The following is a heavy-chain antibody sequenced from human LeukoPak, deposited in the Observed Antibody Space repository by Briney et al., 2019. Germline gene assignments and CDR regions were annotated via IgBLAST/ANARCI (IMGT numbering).Heavy chain of an antibody. CDR1: GYTFTSYD. CDR2: MNPNSGNT. J-gene: IGHJ6*03. D-gene: IGHD6-13*01. V-gene: IGHV1-8*01. CDR3: ARVKGYSSSWYAPYYYYMDV. Sequence: ASVKVSCKASGYTFTSYDINWVRQATGQGLEWMGWMNPNSGNTGYAQKFQGRVTMTRNTSISTAYMELSSLRSEDTAVYYRARVKGYSSSWYAPYYYYMDVWGKGTTVTVSS.